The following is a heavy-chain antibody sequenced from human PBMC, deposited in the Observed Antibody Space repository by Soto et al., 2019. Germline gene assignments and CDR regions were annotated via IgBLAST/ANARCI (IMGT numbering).Heavy chain of an antibody. Sequence: QVQLVESGGGVVQPGRSLRLSCAASGFTFSSYGMHWVRQTPGKGLEWVAVISYDGSNKYYADSVKGRFTISRDNSKNTLYLQMNSLRAEDTAVYYCAKPRDYYDSSILVDYWGQGTLVTVSS. V-gene: IGHV3-30*18. CDR3: AKPRDYYDSSILVDY. J-gene: IGHJ4*02. D-gene: IGHD3-22*01. CDR2: ISYDGSNK. CDR1: GFTFSSYG.